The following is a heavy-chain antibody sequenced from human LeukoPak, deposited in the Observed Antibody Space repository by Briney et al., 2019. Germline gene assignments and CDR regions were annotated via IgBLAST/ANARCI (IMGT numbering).Heavy chain of an antibody. CDR1: GGSVSSGSYY. J-gene: IGHJ6*02. CDR3: ARGSASRYGMDV. CDR2: IYYSGST. V-gene: IGHV4-61*01. Sequence: SETLSLTCTVSGGSVSSGSYYWSWIRQPPGKGLEWIGYIYYSGSTNYNPSLKSRATISVDTSKNQFSLKLSSVTAADTAVYYCARGSASRYGMDVWGQGTTVTVSS.